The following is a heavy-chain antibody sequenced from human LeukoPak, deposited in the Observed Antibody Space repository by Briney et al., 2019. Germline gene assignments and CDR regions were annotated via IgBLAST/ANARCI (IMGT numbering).Heavy chain of an antibody. J-gene: IGHJ4*02. CDR3: ARDSAVAQAVKFDY. V-gene: IGHV4-38-2*02. CDR1: GSSISSGYY. Sequence: SETLSLACPVSGSSISSGYYWGWIRQPPGKGLEWTVSIEHSGSTYYNPSHKSRITISVDTSKNQFSLKLNSVPAADTSIYYWARDSAVAQAVKFDYWGQGTLVTVSS. CDR2: IEHSGST. D-gene: IGHD6-19*01.